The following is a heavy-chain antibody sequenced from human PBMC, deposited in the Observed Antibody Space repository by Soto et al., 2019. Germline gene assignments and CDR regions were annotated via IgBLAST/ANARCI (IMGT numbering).Heavy chain of an antibody. CDR2: IKQDGSEN. D-gene: IGHD6-19*01. J-gene: IGHJ4*02. CDR1: GFTFSSYW. CDR3: ARTYSSGCLSN. Sequence: EVQLVESGGGLVQPGGSLRLSCAASGFTFSSYWMSWVRQAPGKGLEWVANIKQDGSENYYVDSVKGRFTISRDNAKNSLYLQMNSLRAEDTVVYYCARTYSSGCLSNWGQGTLVTVSS. V-gene: IGHV3-7*01.